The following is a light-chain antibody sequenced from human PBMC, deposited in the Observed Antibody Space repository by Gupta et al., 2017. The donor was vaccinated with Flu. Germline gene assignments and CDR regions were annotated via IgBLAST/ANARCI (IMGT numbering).Light chain of an antibody. Sequence: EIVMTQSSATLSVSPGERATLSCRASQSVSSNLAWYQQKPGQAPRLIIYGASTRATGITARFSGSGEGKEFTLTSSSRQYEDCAVYYGQQYNNLETFGQGTKVEIK. V-gene: IGKV3-15*01. CDR1: QSVSSN. CDR3: QQYNNLET. CDR2: GAS. J-gene: IGKJ1*01.